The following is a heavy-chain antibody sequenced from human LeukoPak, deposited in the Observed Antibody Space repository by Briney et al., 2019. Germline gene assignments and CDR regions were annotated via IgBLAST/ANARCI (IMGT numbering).Heavy chain of an antibody. V-gene: IGHV4-61*02. D-gene: IGHD3-10*01. J-gene: IGHJ6*03. CDR3: ARLYGSGRKEPVRYMDV. CDR1: GGSISSGSYY. CDR2: IYTSGST. Sequence: SQTLSLTCTVSGGSISSGSYYWSWIRQPAGKGLEWIGSIYTSGSTNYNPSLKSRVTISVDTSKNQFSLKLSSVTAADTAVYYCARLYGSGRKEPVRYMDVWGKGTTVTVSS.